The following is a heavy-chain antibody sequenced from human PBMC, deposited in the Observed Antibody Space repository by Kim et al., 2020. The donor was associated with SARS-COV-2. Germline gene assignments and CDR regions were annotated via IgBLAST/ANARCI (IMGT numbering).Heavy chain of an antibody. CDR2: INAGNGNT. V-gene: IGHV1-3*01. D-gene: IGHD6-25*01. CDR3: ARSSAAANYYYYGMDV. Sequence: ASVKVSCKASGYTFTSYPMHWVRQAPGQRLEWMGWINAGNGNTEYSQKFQGRVTITRDTSASTAYMELSSLRSEDTAVYYCARSSAAANYYYYGMDVWGQGTTVTVSS. J-gene: IGHJ6*02. CDR1: GYTFTSYP.